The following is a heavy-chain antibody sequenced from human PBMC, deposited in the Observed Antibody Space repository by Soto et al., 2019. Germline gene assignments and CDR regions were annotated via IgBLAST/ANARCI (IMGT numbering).Heavy chain of an antibody. D-gene: IGHD3-22*01. CDR1: GFIFSGSG. CDR2: VSNDGIRK. J-gene: IGHJ5*01. V-gene: IGHV3-30*03. CDR3: ARWVGGSMYDNSGKYDS. Sequence: QVQLVESGGGLVQPGRSLRLTCAASGFIFSGSGMHWVRQAPGKGLEWVALVSNDGIRKYYGDSVKGRFTISRENAENTLYLQMNSLRAEDTAVYYCARWVGGSMYDNSGKYDSWGQGTLVTVSS.